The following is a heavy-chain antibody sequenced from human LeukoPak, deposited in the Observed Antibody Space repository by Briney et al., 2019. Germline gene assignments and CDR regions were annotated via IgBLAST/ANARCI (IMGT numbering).Heavy chain of an antibody. J-gene: IGHJ5*02. CDR2: IYYSGST. V-gene: IGHV4-59*08. CDR3: ARHSYYDFWSGYSNPWFDP. Sequence: SETLSLTCTVSGGSISSYYWSWIRQPPGKGLEWIGYIYYSGSTNYTPSLKSRVTISVDTSKNQFSLKLSSVTAADTAVYYCARHSYYDFWSGYSNPWFDPWGQGTLVTVSS. D-gene: IGHD3-3*01. CDR1: GGSISSYY.